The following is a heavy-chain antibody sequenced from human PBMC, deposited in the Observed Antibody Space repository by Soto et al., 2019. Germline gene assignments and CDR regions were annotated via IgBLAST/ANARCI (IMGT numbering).Heavy chain of an antibody. CDR3: ASDAGIRYFDWLTHFGY. CDR2: IIPIFGTA. D-gene: IGHD3-9*01. Sequence: LVKVSCKASGGTFSSYAISWVRQAPGQGLEWMGGIIPIFGTANYAQKFQGRVTITADESTSTAYMELSSLRSEDTAVYYCASDAGIRYFDWLTHFGYWGQGTLVTVSS. V-gene: IGHV1-69*13. J-gene: IGHJ4*02. CDR1: GGTFSSYA.